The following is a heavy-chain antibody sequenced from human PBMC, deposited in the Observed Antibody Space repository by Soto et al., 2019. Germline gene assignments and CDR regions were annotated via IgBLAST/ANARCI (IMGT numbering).Heavy chain of an antibody. V-gene: IGHV3-23*01. CDR3: AKGHDFWSSYSYYYGMYV. Sequence: VGSLRLSCAASGFTFSKYGMNWVRHAPVKALEWVSGISSSGGSTAYGDSVKGRFPISRDNSKTPLFLQMNSLRADDAAVYFCAKGHDFWSSYSYYYGMYVWGQGTTVTVSS. CDR1: GFTFSKYG. D-gene: IGHD3-3*01. CDR2: ISSSGGST. J-gene: IGHJ6*02.